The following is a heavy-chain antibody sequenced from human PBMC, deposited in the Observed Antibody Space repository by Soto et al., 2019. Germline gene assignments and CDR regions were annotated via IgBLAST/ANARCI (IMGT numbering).Heavy chain of an antibody. J-gene: IGHJ4*02. CDR2: TRPNNGNT. Sequence: XSAKVSCKASGGTFSSYAISWVRQAPGQGLEWMGWTRPNNGNTKYAQNLQGRVTMTTDTSTSTAYMELRSLRPDDTAVYYCVRDLDGSGSYYTDYWGQGTLVTASS. CDR3: VRDLDGSGSYYTDY. V-gene: IGHV1-18*01. D-gene: IGHD3-10*01. CDR1: GGTFSSYA.